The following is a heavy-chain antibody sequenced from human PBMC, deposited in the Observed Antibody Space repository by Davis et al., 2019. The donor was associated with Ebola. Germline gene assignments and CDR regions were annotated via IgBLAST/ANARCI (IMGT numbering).Heavy chain of an antibody. CDR1: GFTFSSYG. V-gene: IGHV3-30*02. J-gene: IGHJ4*02. Sequence: GESLKISCAASGFTFSSYGMHWVRQAPGKGLEWVAFIRYDGSNKYYADSVKGRFTISRDNSKNTLYLQMNSLRAEDTAVYYCAKDHFDYWGQGTLVTVSS. CDR2: IRYDGSNK. CDR3: AKDHFDY.